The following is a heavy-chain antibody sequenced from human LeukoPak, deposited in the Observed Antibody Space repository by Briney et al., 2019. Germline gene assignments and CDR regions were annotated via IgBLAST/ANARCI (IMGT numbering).Heavy chain of an antibody. D-gene: IGHD6-19*01. Sequence: RTSETLSLTCTVSSASISSSSYYWGWIRQPPGKGLEWIGSIFYSGTTYYNPSLKSRVTISVDTSKNQFSLRVSSVTAADTAVYYCARRGTGSHYYGMDVWGQGTTVTVSS. CDR2: IFYSGTT. CDR3: ARRGTGSHYYGMDV. J-gene: IGHJ6*02. V-gene: IGHV4-39*01. CDR1: SASISSSSYY.